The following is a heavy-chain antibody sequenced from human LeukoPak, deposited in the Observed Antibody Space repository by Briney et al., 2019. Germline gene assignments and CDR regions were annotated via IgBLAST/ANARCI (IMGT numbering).Heavy chain of an antibody. V-gene: IGHV3-30*04. CDR3: ASSPGIAAAGYFDY. D-gene: IGHD6-13*01. Sequence: GGSLRLSCAASGFTFSSYAMHWVRQAPGKGLEWVAVISYDGSNKYYADSVKGRFTISRDNSKNTLYLQMNSLRAEDTAVYYCASSPGIAAAGYFDYWGQGTLVTVSS. CDR1: GFTFSSYA. J-gene: IGHJ4*02. CDR2: ISYDGSNK.